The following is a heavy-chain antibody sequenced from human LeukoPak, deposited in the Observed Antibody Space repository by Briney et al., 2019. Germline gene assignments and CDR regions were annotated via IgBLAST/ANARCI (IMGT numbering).Heavy chain of an antibody. CDR1: GFTFSSYS. CDR3: AKDRLVAGTTIYYFDY. V-gene: IGHV3-23*01. CDR2: ISGSGGST. D-gene: IGHD6-19*01. Sequence: GGSLRLSCAASGFTFSSYSMSWVRQAPGKGLEWVSAISGSGGSTYYADSVKGRFTISRDNSKNTLYLQMNSLRAEDTAVYYCAKDRLVAGTTIYYFDYWGQGTLVTVSS. J-gene: IGHJ4*02.